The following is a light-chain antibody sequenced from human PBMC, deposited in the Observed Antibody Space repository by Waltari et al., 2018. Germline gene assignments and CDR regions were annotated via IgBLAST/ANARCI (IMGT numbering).Light chain of an antibody. CDR2: DVI. V-gene: IGLV2-14*03. Sequence: SQQHPGNAPTVVSYDVIERPSGVSNRFSGSKSGSTASLTISGLQTEDEAGYYCSSRTNSITWVFGGGTKVTVL. CDR3: SSRTNSITWV. J-gene: IGLJ3*02.